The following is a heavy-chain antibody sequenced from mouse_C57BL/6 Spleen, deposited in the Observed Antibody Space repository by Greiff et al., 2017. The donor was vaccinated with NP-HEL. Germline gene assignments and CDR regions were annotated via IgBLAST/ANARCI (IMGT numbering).Heavy chain of an antibody. D-gene: IGHD3-2*02. CDR3: ATGTAQAVFDY. CDR1: GYSITSGYY. Sequence: EVKLQESGPGLVKPSQSLSLTCSVTGYSITSGYYWNWIRQFPGNKLEWMGYISYDGSNNYNPSLKNRISITRDTSKNQFFLKLNSVTTEDTATYYCATGTAQAVFDYWGQGTTLTVSS. V-gene: IGHV3-6*01. J-gene: IGHJ2*01. CDR2: ISYDGSN.